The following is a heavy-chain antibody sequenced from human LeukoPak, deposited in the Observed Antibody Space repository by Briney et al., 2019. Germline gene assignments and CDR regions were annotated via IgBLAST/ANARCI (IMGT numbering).Heavy chain of an antibody. D-gene: IGHD5-18*01. CDR1: GFTFSSYA. V-gene: IGHV3-23*01. J-gene: IGHJ4*01. Sequence: GGSLRLSCAASGFTFSSYAMSWVRQAPGKGLEWVSVISGSGGSTSYADSVKGRFTISRDNSMNTLYLQMNSLRAEDTAVYYCAKDDRIQTRRYSYNYWGQEPWSPSPQ. CDR3: AKDDRIQTRRYSYNY. CDR2: ISGSGGST.